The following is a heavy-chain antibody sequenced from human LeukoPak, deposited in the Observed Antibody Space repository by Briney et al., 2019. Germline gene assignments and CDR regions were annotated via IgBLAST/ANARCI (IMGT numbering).Heavy chain of an antibody. Sequence: SETLSLTCTVSGGSISSSSYYWTWIRQPAGKGLEWIGRIYTSGSTNYNPSLKSRVTISVDTSKNQFSLKLSSVTAADTAVYYCARLYGSGSSLYFDYWGQGTLVTVSS. D-gene: IGHD3-10*01. J-gene: IGHJ4*02. CDR2: IYTSGST. CDR3: ARLYGSGSSLYFDY. V-gene: IGHV4-61*02. CDR1: GGSISSSSYY.